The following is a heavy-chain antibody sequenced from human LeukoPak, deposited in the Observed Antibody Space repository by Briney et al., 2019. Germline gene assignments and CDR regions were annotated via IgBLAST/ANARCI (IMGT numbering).Heavy chain of an antibody. CDR2: IKQDGSEK. V-gene: IGHV3-7*01. J-gene: IGHJ4*02. Sequence: GGSLRLSCAASGLTFSSYWMSWVRQAPGKGLEWVANIKQDGSEKYYVDSVKGRFTISRDNAKNSLYLQMNRVRAEETAVYYCARKIVVVPAAGPEIDYWGQGTLVTVSS. D-gene: IGHD2-2*01. CDR3: ARKIVVVPAAGPEIDY. CDR1: GLTFSSYW.